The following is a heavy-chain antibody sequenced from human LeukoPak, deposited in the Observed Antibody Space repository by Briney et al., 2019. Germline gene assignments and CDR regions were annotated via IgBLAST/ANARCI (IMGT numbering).Heavy chain of an antibody. V-gene: IGHV3-33*01. Sequence: GRSLRLSCAASGFTFSSYGMHWVRQAPGKGLEWVAVIWYDGSNKYYADSVKGRFTISRDNSKNTLYLQMSSLRAEDTAVYYCARDRSDSGYYPSGFDYWGQGTLVTVSS. CDR3: ARDRSDSGYYPSGFDY. D-gene: IGHD3-22*01. J-gene: IGHJ4*02. CDR2: IWYDGSNK. CDR1: GFTFSSYG.